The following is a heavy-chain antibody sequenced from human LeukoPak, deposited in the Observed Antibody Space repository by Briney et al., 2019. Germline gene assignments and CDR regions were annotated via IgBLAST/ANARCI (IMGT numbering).Heavy chain of an antibody. V-gene: IGHV1-3*04. D-gene: IGHD3-16*01. Sequence: GASVKVSCKTSGYTFTDHAVHWVRQAPGQSLEWMGWINTANGDTGYSQKFQGRVTITSDTSATTAYMEMSSLRSGDTAVFYCTSKPRGESRPFNYWGQGTLVTVYS. CDR1: GYTFTDHA. J-gene: IGHJ4*02. CDR2: INTANGDT. CDR3: TSKPRGESRPFNY.